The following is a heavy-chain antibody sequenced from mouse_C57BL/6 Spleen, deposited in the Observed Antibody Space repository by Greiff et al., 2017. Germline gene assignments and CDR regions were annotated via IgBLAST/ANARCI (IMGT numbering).Heavy chain of an antibody. Sequence: QVQLQQPGAELVKPGASVKMSCKASGYTFTSYWITWVKQRPGHGLEWIGDIYPGSGSTNYNEKFKSKATLTVDTSSSTAYMQLSSLTSEDSAVYYCERGPLTEITTVVAPYYARDYWGQGTSVTVSS. V-gene: IGHV1-55*01. CDR2: IYPGSGST. J-gene: IGHJ4*01. CDR3: ERGPLTEITTVVAPYYARDY. CDR1: GYTFTSYW. D-gene: IGHD1-1*01.